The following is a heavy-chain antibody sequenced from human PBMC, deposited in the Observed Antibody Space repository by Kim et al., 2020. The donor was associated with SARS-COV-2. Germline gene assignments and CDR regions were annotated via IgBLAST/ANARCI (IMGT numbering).Heavy chain of an antibody. V-gene: IGHV3-48*02. CDR2: ISSSSSTI. CDR1: GFTFSSYS. D-gene: IGHD3-16*01. Sequence: GGSLRLSCAASGFTFSSYSMNWVRQAPGKGLEWVSYISSSSSTIYYADSVKGRFTISRDNAKNSLYLQMNSLRDEDTAVYYCARDLSLFMITFGGAVFDYWGRGTLVTVSS. J-gene: IGHJ4*02. CDR3: ARDLSLFMITFGGAVFDY.